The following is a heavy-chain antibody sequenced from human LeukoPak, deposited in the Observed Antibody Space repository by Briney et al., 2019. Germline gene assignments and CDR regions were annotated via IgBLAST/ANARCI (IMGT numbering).Heavy chain of an antibody. D-gene: IGHD6-19*01. CDR3: AKAIDIAMAGTL. V-gene: IGHV3-30*18. J-gene: IGHJ4*02. CDR2: ISYDGSNK. Sequence: GGSLRLSCAASGFTFSSYGMHWVRQAPGKGLEWVAVISYDGSNKYYADSVKGRFTISRDNSKNTLYLQMNSLRAEDTAVYYCAKAIDIAMAGTLWGQGTLVTVSS. CDR1: GFTFSSYG.